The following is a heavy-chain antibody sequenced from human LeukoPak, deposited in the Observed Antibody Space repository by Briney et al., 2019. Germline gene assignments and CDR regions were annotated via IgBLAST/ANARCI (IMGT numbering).Heavy chain of an antibody. D-gene: IGHD4-17*01. CDR3: ASNYGDSLLSYYYYGMDV. CDR1: GFTCSSYA. V-gene: IGHV3-30-3*01. CDR2: ISYDGSNK. J-gene: IGHJ6*02. Sequence: GGSLRLYCAASGFTCSSYAVHGVRQAPGKGLEGVAVISYDGSNKYYADSVKGRFTISRDNSKNTLYLQMNSLRAEDTAVYYCASNYGDSLLSYYYYGMDVWGQGTTVTVSS.